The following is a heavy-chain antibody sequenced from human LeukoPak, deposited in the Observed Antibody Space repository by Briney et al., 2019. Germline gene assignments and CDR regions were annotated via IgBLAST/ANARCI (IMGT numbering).Heavy chain of an antibody. Sequence: PGGSLRLSCAASGFTFSSYSMNWVRQAPGKGLEWVSSISSSSSYIYYADSVKGRFTISRDNARNSLYLQMNSLRAEDTAVYFCARDCSSTSCYWDYWGQGTLVTVSS. J-gene: IGHJ4*02. D-gene: IGHD2-2*01. CDR3: ARDCSSTSCYWDY. CDR1: GFTFSSYS. CDR2: ISSSSSYI. V-gene: IGHV3-21*01.